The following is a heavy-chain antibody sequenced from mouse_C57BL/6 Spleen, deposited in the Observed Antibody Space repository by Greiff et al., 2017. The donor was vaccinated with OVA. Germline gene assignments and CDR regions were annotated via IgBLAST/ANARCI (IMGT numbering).Heavy chain of an antibody. CDR3: ERESLYYYGSSYPRFDY. D-gene: IGHD1-1*01. V-gene: IGHV5-17*01. Sequence: EVMLVESGGGLVKPGGSLKLSCAASGFTFSDYGMHWVRQAPEKGLEWVAYFSSGSSTIYYADTVKGRFTISRDNAKNTLFLQMTSLRSEDTAMYYCERESLYYYGSSYPRFDYWGQGTTLTVSS. CDR1: GFTFSDYG. CDR2: FSSGSSTI. J-gene: IGHJ2*01.